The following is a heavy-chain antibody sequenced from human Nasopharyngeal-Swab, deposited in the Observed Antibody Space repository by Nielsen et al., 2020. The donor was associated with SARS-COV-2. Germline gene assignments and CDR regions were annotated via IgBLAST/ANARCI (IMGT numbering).Heavy chain of an antibody. CDR1: GGSVSSGSYY. CDR3: ARLYGGNRGGDY. Sequence: SETLSLTCTVSGGSVSSGSYYWSWIRQPPGKGLGWIGYIYYSGSTNYNPSLKSRVTISVDTSKNQFSLKLSSVTAADTAVYYCARLYGGNRGGDYWGQGTLVTVSS. V-gene: IGHV4-61*01. J-gene: IGHJ4*02. D-gene: IGHD4-23*01. CDR2: IYYSGST.